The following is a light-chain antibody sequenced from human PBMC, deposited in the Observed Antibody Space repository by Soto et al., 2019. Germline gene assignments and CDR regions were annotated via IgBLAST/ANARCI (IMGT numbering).Light chain of an antibody. CDR3: CSYAGSLAV. J-gene: IGLJ7*01. V-gene: IGLV2-23*02. CDR1: SSDVGSYNL. CDR2: EVS. Sequence: QPVLTQPASVSGSPGQSITISCTGTSSDVGSYNLVSWYQQHPGKAPKLMIYEVSKRPSGVSNRFSGSKSGNTASLTISGLQAEDEADYYCCSYAGSLAVFGGGTQLTVL.